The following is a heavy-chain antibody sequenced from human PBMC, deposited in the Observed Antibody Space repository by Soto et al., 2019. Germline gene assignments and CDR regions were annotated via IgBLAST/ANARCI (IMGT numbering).Heavy chain of an antibody. J-gene: IGHJ5*02. Sequence: ASVKVSCKASGYTFTSYAMHWVRQAPGQRLEWMGWINAGNGNTKYSQKFQGRVTITRDTSASTAYMELSSLRSEDTAVYYCAREGQQLVQKNGFDPWGQGTLVTVSS. CDR3: AREGQQLVQKNGFDP. V-gene: IGHV1-3*01. CDR1: GYTFTSYA. D-gene: IGHD6-13*01. CDR2: INAGNGNT.